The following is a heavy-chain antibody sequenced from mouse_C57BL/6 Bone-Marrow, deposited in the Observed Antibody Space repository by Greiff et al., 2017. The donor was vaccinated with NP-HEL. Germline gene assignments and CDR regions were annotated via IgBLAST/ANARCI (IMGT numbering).Heavy chain of an antibody. D-gene: IGHD3-2*02. V-gene: IGHV1-26*01. J-gene: IGHJ2*01. CDR1: GYTFTDYY. Sequence: VQLHQSGPELVKPGASVKISCKASGYTFTDYYMNWVKQSHGKSLEWIGDINPNNGGTSYNQKFKGKATLTVDKSSSTAYMELRSLTSEDSAVYYCARWGSGYSFYVDYWGQGTTLTVTS. CDR3: ARWGSGYSFYVDY. CDR2: INPNNGGT.